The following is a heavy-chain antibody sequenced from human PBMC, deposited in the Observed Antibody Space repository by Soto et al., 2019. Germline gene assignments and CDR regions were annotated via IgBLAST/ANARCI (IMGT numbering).Heavy chain of an antibody. CDR2: INPNSGGT. D-gene: IGHD2-15*01. J-gene: IGHJ5*02. CDR3: ARGGVVGNNWFDP. CDR1: GYTFTGYY. Sequence: ASVNVSCKASGYTFTGYYMHWVRQAPGQGLEWMGWINPNSGGTNYAQKFQGWVTMTRDTSISTAYMELSRLRSDDTAVYYCARGGVVGNNWFDPWGQGTLVTVSS. V-gene: IGHV1-2*04.